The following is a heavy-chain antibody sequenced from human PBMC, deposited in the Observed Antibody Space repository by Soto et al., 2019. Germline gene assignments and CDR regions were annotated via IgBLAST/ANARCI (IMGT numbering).Heavy chain of an antibody. CDR2: IKSKTDGGTK. CDR1: GFTFSNAW. Sequence: EVQLVESGGGLVKPGGSLRLSCAASGFTFSNAWMSWVRQAPGKGLEWVGRIKSKTDGGTKDYAAPVKGRFTISRDDSKNTLYLQKNSLKTEDSAVYYWTTDPTYGDYAVGYWGQGTLVTVSS. CDR3: TTDPTYGDYAVGY. V-gene: IGHV3-15*01. D-gene: IGHD4-17*01. J-gene: IGHJ4*02.